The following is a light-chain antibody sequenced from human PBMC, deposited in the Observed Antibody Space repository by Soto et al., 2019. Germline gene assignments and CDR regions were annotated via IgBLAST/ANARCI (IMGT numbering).Light chain of an antibody. J-gene: IGKJ5*01. V-gene: IGKV3-11*01. CDR1: QSVSSS. Sequence: EIVLTQSPPTLSLSPGERATLSCRASQSVSSSLAWYQQKPGQAPRLLIYDASNRATGIPARFSGSGSGTDFTLTISSLEPEDFAVYYCQQRSNWPPITFGQGTRLEIK. CDR2: DAS. CDR3: QQRSNWPPIT.